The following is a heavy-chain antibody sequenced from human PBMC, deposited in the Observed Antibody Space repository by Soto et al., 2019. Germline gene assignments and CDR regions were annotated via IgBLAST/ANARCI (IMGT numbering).Heavy chain of an antibody. CDR2: IHLGGTT. CDR1: GASITSSAW. J-gene: IGHJ5*02. D-gene: IGHD1-20*01. V-gene: IGHV4-4*02. CDR3: ARGDNWRLDL. Sequence: QVQLRESGPGLVKPSGTLSLTCAVSGASITSSAWWSCVRQPPGKGLEWIGEIHLGGTTNYNPSLKSRVTISVDKSKNQFSLILNSVTAADTAIYYCARGDNWRLDLWGQGTLVTVSS.